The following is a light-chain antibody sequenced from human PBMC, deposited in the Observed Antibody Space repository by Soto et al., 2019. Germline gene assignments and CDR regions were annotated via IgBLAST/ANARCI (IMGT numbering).Light chain of an antibody. CDR1: HSDIGNYNY. CDR2: DVG. CDR3: NSYREDRPRFYV. J-gene: IGLJ1*01. Sequence: QSALTQPASVSGSPGQSITISCTGTHSDIGNYNYVSWYQHLPGKAPKLMIYDVGSRPAGVSSRFSGSKSGNTASLAISGLQAEDEADYYCNSYREDRPRFYVFGTGTKLTVL. V-gene: IGLV2-14*03.